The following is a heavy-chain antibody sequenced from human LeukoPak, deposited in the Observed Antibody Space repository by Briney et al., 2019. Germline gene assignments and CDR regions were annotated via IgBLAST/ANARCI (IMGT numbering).Heavy chain of an antibody. CDR1: GGSISSYY. Sequence: KPSETLSLTCTVSGGSISSYYWSWIRQPPGKGLEWIGYIYYSGSTNYNPSLKSRVTISVDTSKNQFSLKLSSVTAADTAVYYCARDTGKVVPAAIDYWGQGTLVTVSS. J-gene: IGHJ4*02. V-gene: IGHV4-59*01. CDR3: ARDTGKVVPAAIDY. CDR2: IYYSGST. D-gene: IGHD2-2*01.